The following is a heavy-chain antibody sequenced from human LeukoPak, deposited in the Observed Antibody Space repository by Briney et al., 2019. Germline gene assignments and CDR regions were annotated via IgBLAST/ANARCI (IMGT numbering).Heavy chain of an antibody. CDR2: IWYDGSKK. J-gene: IGHJ4*02. D-gene: IGHD6-13*01. V-gene: IGHV3-33*08. Sequence: GGSLRLSCAASGFTFSDSYMSWIRQAPGKGLEWVAVIWYDGSKKYYADSVKGRFTISRDDSKNTLYLQMNSLRAEDTAIYYCARDPGTLATYFDYWGPGTLVTVSS. CDR1: GFTFSDSY. CDR3: ARDPGTLATYFDY.